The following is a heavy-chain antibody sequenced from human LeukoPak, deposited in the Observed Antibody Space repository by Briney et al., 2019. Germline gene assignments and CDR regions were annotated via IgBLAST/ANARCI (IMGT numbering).Heavy chain of an antibody. CDR3: ARRPRYSRYNWFDP. J-gene: IGHJ5*02. CDR1: GGSISSGDYY. V-gene: IGHV4-30-4*01. Sequence: SETLSLTCTVSGGSISSGDYYWSWIRQPPGKGLEWIGYIYYSGSTYYNPSLKSRVTISVDTSKNQFSLKLSSVTAADTAVYYCARRPRYSRYNWFDPWGQGTLVTVSS. D-gene: IGHD6-13*01. CDR2: IYYSGST.